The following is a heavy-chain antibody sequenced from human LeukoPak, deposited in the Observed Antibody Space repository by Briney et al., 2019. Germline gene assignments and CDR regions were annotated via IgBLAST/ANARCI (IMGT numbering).Heavy chain of an antibody. CDR1: GFTFSSYS. CDR3: AKDQGSGLGSYSWGYFDY. V-gene: IGHV3-48*01. D-gene: IGHD3-10*01. CDR2: IGSSI. J-gene: IGHJ4*02. Sequence: GGSLRLSCAASGFTFSSYSMNWVRQAPGKGLEWVSYIGSSISYADSVRGRFTISTDNAKNSLYLQMNSLRAEDTAVYYCAKDQGSGLGSYSWGYFDYWGQGTLVTVSS.